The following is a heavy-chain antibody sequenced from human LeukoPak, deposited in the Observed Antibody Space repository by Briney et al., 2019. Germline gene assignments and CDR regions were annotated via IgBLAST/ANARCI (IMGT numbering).Heavy chain of an antibody. V-gene: IGHV1-2*02. D-gene: IGHD3-3*02. CDR1: GYTFTNCY. Sequence: ASVKVSCKASGYTFTNCYIHWVRQAPGQGLEYVGWITPKSGDTYSPQRFQGRVTMTRDASISTAYMELSSLTSDDTAVYFCARVRLADERAWAYWGQGTLVTVSS. CDR3: ARVRLADERAWAY. J-gene: IGHJ4*02. CDR2: ITPKSGDT.